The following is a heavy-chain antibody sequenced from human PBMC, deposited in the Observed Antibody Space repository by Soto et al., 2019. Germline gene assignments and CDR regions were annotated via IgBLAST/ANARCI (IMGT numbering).Heavy chain of an antibody. D-gene: IGHD6-19*01. CDR1: GFFFSSYT. CDR3: AKARDQQWVRLPFDY. Sequence: EVQLLESGGGLVQPGGSLRLSCVGSGFFFSSYTMTWVRQAPGKGLEWVSSFSATSENTYYADSVRGRFTISRDNSKNTIFRQMNSMTAEDTAMYYCAKARDQQWVRLPFDYWGQGILVIVSS. J-gene: IGHJ4*02. CDR2: FSATSENT. V-gene: IGHV3-23*01.